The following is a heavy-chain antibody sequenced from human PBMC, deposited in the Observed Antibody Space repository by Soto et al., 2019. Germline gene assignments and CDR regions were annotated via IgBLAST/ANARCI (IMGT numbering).Heavy chain of an antibody. CDR1: GFTSTSYG. CDR2: INAGNGNT. CDR3: ATARIQYSSGWFGDS. J-gene: IGHJ5*01. D-gene: IGHD6-19*01. V-gene: IGHV1-3*01. Sequence: ASVKVSCKTSGFTSTSYGVHWVRQAPGQRLGWMGWINAGNGNTKSSQRLQDRVTITRDTSASTDYMELSSLRSEDTAIYYCATARIQYSSGWFGDSWG.